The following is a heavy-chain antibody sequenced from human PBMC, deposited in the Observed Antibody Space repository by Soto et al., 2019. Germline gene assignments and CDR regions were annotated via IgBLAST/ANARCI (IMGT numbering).Heavy chain of an antibody. J-gene: IGHJ4*02. CDR3: ARVTRDDILTGYYFDY. Sequence: QLQLQESGPGLVKPSETLSLTCTVSGASISSSSYYWGWIRQPPGKGLEWIGSIYYSGGTYYNPALKSLVTITVDTSKNQFSLTPSSVTAADTAVYYCARVTRDDILTGYYFDYWGQGTLVTVSS. CDR1: GASISSSSYY. D-gene: IGHD3-9*01. V-gene: IGHV4-39*01. CDR2: IYYSGGT.